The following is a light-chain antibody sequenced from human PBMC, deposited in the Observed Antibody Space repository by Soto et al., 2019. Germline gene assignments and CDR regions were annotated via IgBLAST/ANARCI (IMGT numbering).Light chain of an antibody. V-gene: IGKV3-11*01. CDR1: QSVSSY. CDR2: DAS. CDR3: QQRSNWPRAT. Sequence: EIVLTQSPATLSLSPGERATLSCRASQSVSSYLAWYQQKPGQAPRLLIYDASNRATGIPARFSGSGSGTDFTLTISSLEPEDFAVYYCQQRSNWPRATFGGGTKAEIK. J-gene: IGKJ4*01.